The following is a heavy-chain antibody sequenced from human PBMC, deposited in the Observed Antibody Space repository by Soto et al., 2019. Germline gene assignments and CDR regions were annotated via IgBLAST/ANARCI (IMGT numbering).Heavy chain of an antibody. Sequence: EVQLLESGGGLVQPGGSLRLSCAGSGFTFINFAMNWVRQAPGKGLEWVSTISGGGDAAFFADSVRGRFTISRDNSKETVTLQMNSLGVDDTDVYYCARKVPGSTSRPDYWYFDLWGRGTLVTVSS. CDR1: GFTFINFA. CDR3: ARKVPGSTSRPDYWYFDL. J-gene: IGHJ2*01. CDR2: ISGGGDAA. V-gene: IGHV3-23*01. D-gene: IGHD3-10*01.